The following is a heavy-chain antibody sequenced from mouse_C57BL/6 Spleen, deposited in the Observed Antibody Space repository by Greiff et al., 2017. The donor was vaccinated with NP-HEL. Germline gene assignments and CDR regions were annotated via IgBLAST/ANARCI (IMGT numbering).Heavy chain of an antibody. D-gene: IGHD1-1*01. Sequence: VKLQQPGAELVKPGASVKLSCKASGYTFTSYWMHWVKQRPGQGLEWIGMIHPNSGSTNYNEKFKSKATLTVDKSSSTAYMQLSSLTSEDSAIYYCAREGTTVVATVDYWGQGTSVTVSS. CDR2: IHPNSGST. J-gene: IGHJ4*01. CDR3: AREGTTVVATVDY. CDR1: GYTFTSYW. V-gene: IGHV1-64*01.